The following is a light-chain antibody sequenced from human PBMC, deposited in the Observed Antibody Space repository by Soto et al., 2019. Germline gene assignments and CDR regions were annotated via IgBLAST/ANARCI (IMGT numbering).Light chain of an antibody. CDR2: DVT. V-gene: IGLV2-11*01. CDR1: SNNVGGYNY. CDR3: CSYAGPYTWI. J-gene: IGLJ2*01. Sequence: QSALTQPRSVSGSPGQSVTISCTGASNNVGGYNYVSWYQHHPGKVPQLIIYDVTKRPSGVPDRFSGSKSGNTASLTISGLQVEDGADYYCCSYAGPYTWIFGGGTKLPVL.